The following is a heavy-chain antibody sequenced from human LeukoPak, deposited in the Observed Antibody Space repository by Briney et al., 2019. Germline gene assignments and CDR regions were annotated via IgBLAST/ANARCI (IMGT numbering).Heavy chain of an antibody. CDR2: ISAYNGNT. J-gene: IGHJ5*02. Sequence: GASVKVSCKASGYTFTSYGISWVRQALGQGLEWMGWISAYNGNTNYAQKLQGRVTMTTDTSTSTAYMELRSLRSDDTAVYYCAREVGATDFNWFDPWGQGTLVTVSS. D-gene: IGHD1-26*01. CDR1: GYTFTSYG. CDR3: AREVGATDFNWFDP. V-gene: IGHV1-18*01.